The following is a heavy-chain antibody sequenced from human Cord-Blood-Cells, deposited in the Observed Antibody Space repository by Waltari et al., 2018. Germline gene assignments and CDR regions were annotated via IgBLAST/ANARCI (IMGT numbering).Heavy chain of an antibody. J-gene: IGHJ4*02. CDR1: GFTSSSYW. D-gene: IGHD4-17*01. Sequence: EVQLVESGGGLVQPGGSLRLSCAASGFTSSSYWMRWVRQAPGKGLEWVANIKQDGSEKYYVDSVKGRFTISRDNAKNSLYLQMNSLRAEDTAVYYCARQMTTVTVYFDYWGQGTLVTVSS. CDR2: IKQDGSEK. CDR3: ARQMTTVTVYFDY. V-gene: IGHV3-7*01.